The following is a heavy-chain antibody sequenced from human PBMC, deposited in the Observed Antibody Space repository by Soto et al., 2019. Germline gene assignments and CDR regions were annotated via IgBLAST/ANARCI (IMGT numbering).Heavy chain of an antibody. Sequence: ASVKVSCKASGGTFSSYAISWVRQAPGQGLEWMGGIIPIFGTANYAQKFQGRVTITADESTSTAYMELSSLRSEDTAVYYCARDRVYYDILTGRPYYFDYWGQGTLVTVSS. D-gene: IGHD3-9*01. CDR2: IIPIFGTA. CDR1: GGTFSSYA. CDR3: ARDRVYYDILTGRPYYFDY. V-gene: IGHV1-69*13. J-gene: IGHJ4*02.